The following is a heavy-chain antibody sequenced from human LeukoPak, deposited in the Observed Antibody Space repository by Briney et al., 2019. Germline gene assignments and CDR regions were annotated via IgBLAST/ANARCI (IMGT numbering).Heavy chain of an antibody. V-gene: IGHV4-39*07. Sequence: PSETLSLTCTVSGDSLSSTTYYWGWIRQPPGKGLEWIGSVDYSGSTYYNPSLKSRVTISVDTSKNQFSLNLSSVTAADTAVYYCARDAYNYGGRTHPYYFDYWAQGTLVTVSS. J-gene: IGHJ4*02. D-gene: IGHD5-18*01. CDR2: VDYSGST. CDR1: GDSLSSTTYY. CDR3: ARDAYNYGGRTHPYYFDY.